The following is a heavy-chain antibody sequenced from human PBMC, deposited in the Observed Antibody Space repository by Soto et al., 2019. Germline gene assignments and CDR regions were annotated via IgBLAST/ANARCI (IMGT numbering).Heavy chain of an antibody. CDR1: GFNFSDYS. CDR2: ISSSGYFM. Sequence: EVQLVESGGGLVNPGGSLRLSCAASGFNFSDYSMNWVRQAPGKGLEWVASISSSGYFMHYADSVRGRFIISQDSTKNSLYRQMNNLRAEDTAVYYCARGEYSSSAVLDYWGQGTLVTVSS. D-gene: IGHD6-6*01. V-gene: IGHV3-21*01. CDR3: ARGEYSSSAVLDY. J-gene: IGHJ4*02.